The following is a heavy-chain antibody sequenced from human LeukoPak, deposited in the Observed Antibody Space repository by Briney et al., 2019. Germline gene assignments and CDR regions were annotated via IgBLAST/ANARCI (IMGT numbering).Heavy chain of an antibody. CDR2: ISYDGSNK. CDR3: ARDPRRSSQTGYFDY. Sequence: GRSLRLSCAASGFTFSNYAMHWVRQAPGKGLEWVAVISYDGSNKYYADSVKGRFTISRDNSKNTVYLQMNSLRAEDTAVYYCARDPRRSSQTGYFDYWGQGTLVTVSS. D-gene: IGHD6-13*01. V-gene: IGHV3-30*04. CDR1: GFTFSNYA. J-gene: IGHJ4*02.